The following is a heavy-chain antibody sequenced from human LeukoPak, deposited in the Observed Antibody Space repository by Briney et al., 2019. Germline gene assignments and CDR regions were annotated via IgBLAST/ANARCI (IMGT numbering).Heavy chain of an antibody. CDR3: AARKLGVYYPFDY. CDR1: GGSFSSYY. V-gene: IGHV4-59*01. Sequence: SETLSLTCTVSGGSFSSYYWSWIRQPPGKGLEWIGYIYYSGSTNYNPSLKSRVTISVDTSKNQFSLKLSSVTAADTAVYYCAARKLGVYYPFDYWGQGTLVTVSS. J-gene: IGHJ4*02. D-gene: IGHD3-10*01. CDR2: IYYSGST.